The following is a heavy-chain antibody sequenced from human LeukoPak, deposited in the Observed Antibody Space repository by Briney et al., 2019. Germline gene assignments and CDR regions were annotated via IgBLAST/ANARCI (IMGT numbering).Heavy chain of an antibody. D-gene: IGHD3-3*01. Sequence: KASETLSLTCSVSGYSISSGYYWGWIRLPPGKGLEWIGSIYHSGSTYYNPSLKSRVAISVDTSKNQFSLRLSSVTAADTAVYYCARGINDFWSGSFDYWGQGTLVTVSS. CDR3: ARGINDFWSGSFDY. CDR1: GYSISSGYY. V-gene: IGHV4-38-2*02. J-gene: IGHJ4*02. CDR2: IYHSGST.